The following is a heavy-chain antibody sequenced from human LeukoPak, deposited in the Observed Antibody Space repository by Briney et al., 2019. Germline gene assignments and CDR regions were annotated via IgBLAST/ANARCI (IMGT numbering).Heavy chain of an antibody. V-gene: IGHV1-24*01. J-gene: IGHJ6*04. CDR1: GYTLTELS. D-gene: IGHD2-2*01. CDR3: ATNTPGGQYQLPDYYYYGMDV. CDR2: FDPEDGET. Sequence: ASVKVSCKVSGYTLTELSMHWVRQAPGKGLEWMGGFDPEDGETIYAQKFQGRVTMTEDTSTDTAYMELSSLRSEDTAVYYCATNTPGGQYQLPDYYYYGMDVWGKGTTVTVS.